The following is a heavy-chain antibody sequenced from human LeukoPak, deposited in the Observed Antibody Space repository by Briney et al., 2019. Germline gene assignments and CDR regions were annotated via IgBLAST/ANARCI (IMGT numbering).Heavy chain of an antibody. CDR1: GFTFSSYG. CDR2: ISYDGSNK. Sequence: PGRSLRLSCAASGFTFSSYGMHWVRQAPGKGLEWGAVISYDGSNKYYADSVKGRFTISRDNSKNTLYLQMNSLRAEDTAVYYCAKDRPFVVVVAATPPLFDYWGQGTLVTVSS. J-gene: IGHJ4*02. V-gene: IGHV3-30*18. D-gene: IGHD2-15*01. CDR3: AKDRPFVVVVAATPPLFDY.